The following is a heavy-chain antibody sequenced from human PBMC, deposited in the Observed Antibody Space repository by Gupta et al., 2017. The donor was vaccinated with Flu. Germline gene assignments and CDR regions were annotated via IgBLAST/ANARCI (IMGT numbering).Heavy chain of an antibody. V-gene: IGHV4-59*03. D-gene: IGHD3-16*02. J-gene: IGHJ4*02. CDR3: AKFSQIVNSIDHYLDL. CDR1: GGSITNNF. CDR2: IHSNGEN. Sequence: QVQLQESGPGLLKPSETLSLTCTVSGGSITNNFWSWVRQPPGKGLEYMGYIHSNGENNYNPALRSRGIISVDSSKNQVYLNLNSVKAADTAVYNCAKFSQIVNSIDHYLDLWGPVILVTVS.